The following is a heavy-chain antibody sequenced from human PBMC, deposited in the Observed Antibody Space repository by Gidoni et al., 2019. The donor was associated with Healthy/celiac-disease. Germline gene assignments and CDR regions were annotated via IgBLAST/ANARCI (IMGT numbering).Heavy chain of an antibody. CDR1: GFTFSGYW. J-gene: IGHJ2*01. V-gene: IGHV3-74*01. CDR2: INSDGSST. Sequence: EVQLVESGGGLVQPGGSLRLSCAASGFTFSGYWMHWVRQAPGKGLVWVSRINSDGSSTSYADSVKGRFTISRDNAKNTLYLQMNSLRAEDTAVYYCASLQRGYGVNWYFDLWGRGTLVTVSS. CDR3: ASLQRGYGVNWYFDL. D-gene: IGHD4-17*01.